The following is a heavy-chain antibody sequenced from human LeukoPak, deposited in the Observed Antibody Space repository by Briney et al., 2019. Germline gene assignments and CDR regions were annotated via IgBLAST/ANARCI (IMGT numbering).Heavy chain of an antibody. CDR1: GDSISSGDYY. J-gene: IGHJ4*02. D-gene: IGHD6-19*01. CDR2: IHYSGST. CDR3: ARAKYSSGWYLDY. V-gene: IGHV4-31*03. Sequence: PSETLSLTCTVSGDSISSGDYYWTWIRQHPGKGLEWIGYIHYSGSTYYNPSLKSRVTISVDTSKNQFSLKVSSVTAADTAAYYCARAKYSSGWYLDYWGQGTLVTVSS.